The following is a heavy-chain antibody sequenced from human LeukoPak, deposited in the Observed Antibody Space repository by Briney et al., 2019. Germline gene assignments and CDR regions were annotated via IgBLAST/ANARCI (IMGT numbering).Heavy chain of an antibody. D-gene: IGHD3-9*01. CDR3: ARVLTAYSDAFDI. V-gene: IGHV4-61*02. Sequence: SETLSLTCTVSGDSISSGDYYWGWIRQPAGKGLEWIGRISSSGSTNYNPSLKSRVTISVDTSKNQFSLKLSSVTAADTAVYYCARVLTAYSDAFDIWGQGTMVTVSS. CDR2: ISSSGST. CDR1: GDSISSGDYY. J-gene: IGHJ3*02.